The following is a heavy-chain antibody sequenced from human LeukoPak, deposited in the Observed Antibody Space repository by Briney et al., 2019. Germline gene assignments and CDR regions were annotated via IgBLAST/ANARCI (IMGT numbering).Heavy chain of an antibody. Sequence: PGGSLRLSCTASGFTFSSYEMNWVRQAPGKGLEWVSHISSSGTIIYYADSVKGRFTISRDNAKNSLYLQMNSLRAEDTAVYYCARVGDWNDLVYWGQGTLVTVSS. CDR3: ARVGDWNDLVY. CDR2: ISSSGTII. J-gene: IGHJ4*02. D-gene: IGHD1-1*01. V-gene: IGHV3-48*03. CDR1: GFTFSSYE.